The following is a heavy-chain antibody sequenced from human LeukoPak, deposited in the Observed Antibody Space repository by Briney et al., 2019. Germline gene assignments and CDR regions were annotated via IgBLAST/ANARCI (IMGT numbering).Heavy chain of an antibody. D-gene: IGHD2-2*02. V-gene: IGHV3-7*01. CDR3: ARGLYRYCSSTSCYTDQDAFDI. CDR1: GFTFSSYW. J-gene: IGHJ3*02. Sequence: GGSLRLSCAASGFTFSSYWMSWVRQAPGKGLEWVAHIKQDGSEKYFVDSVKGRFTISRDNAKNSLYLQMNSLRAEDTAVYYCARGLYRYCSSTSCYTDQDAFDIWGQGTMVTVSS. CDR2: IKQDGSEK.